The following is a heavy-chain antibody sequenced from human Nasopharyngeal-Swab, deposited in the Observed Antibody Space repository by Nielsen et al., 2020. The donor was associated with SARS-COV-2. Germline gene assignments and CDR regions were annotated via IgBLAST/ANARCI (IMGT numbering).Heavy chain of an antibody. J-gene: IGHJ6*03. CDR1: GYSFTSYW. D-gene: IGHD3-3*01. Sequence: GASLKISCKGSGYSFTSYWISWVRQMPGKGLEWIGRIDPSDSYTNYSPSFQGHVTISADKSISTAYLQWSSLKASDTAMYYCARQIRFLEWLPYYYYYMDVWGKGTTVTVSS. CDR3: ARQIRFLEWLPYYYYYMDV. CDR2: IDPSDSYT. V-gene: IGHV5-10-1*01.